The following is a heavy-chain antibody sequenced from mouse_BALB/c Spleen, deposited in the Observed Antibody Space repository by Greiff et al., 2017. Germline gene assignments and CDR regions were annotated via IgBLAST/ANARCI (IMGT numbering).Heavy chain of an antibody. CDR2: ISSGSSTI. CDR1: GFTFSSFG. D-gene: IGHD1-1*01. Sequence: EVKLVESGGGLVQPGGSRKLSCAASGFTFSSFGMHWVRQAPEKGLEWVAYISSGSSTIYYADTVKGRFTISRDNPKNTLFLQMTSLRSEDTAMYYCARSGTTVVDWYFDVWGAGTTVTVSS. CDR3: ARSGTTVVDWYFDV. J-gene: IGHJ1*01. V-gene: IGHV5-17*02.